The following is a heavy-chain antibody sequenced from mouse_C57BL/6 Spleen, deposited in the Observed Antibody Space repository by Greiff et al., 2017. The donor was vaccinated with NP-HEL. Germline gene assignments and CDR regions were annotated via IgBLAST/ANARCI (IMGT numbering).Heavy chain of an antibody. CDR2: IRNKANNHST. V-gene: IGHV6-6*01. J-gene: IGHJ3*01. D-gene: IGHD2-13*01. Sequence: EVQVEESGGGLVQPGGSMKLSCAASGFTFSDAWMDWVRQSPEKGLEWVAEIRNKANNHSTSYAVSVKGTFTVSNDDSTSRVNLQMNSSRAEDTGIYYCTSWNGDLFADWGQGTLVTVSA. CDR3: TSWNGDLFAD. CDR1: GFTFSDAW.